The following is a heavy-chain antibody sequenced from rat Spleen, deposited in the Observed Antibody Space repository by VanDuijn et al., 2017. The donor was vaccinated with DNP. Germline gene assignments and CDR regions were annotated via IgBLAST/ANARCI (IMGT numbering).Heavy chain of an antibody. J-gene: IGHJ4*01. CDR3: TKDLQWYAMDA. D-gene: IGHD1-1*01. Sequence: EVQLVETGGGLVQPGRSLKLSCVASGFTLSNYWMFWIRQAPGKGLEWVAAISADGSSTSYTDSVKGRFTISRDNAENTVYLQMNSLRSEDTATYDCTKDLQWYAMDAWGQGTSVTVSS. V-gene: IGHV5-58*01. CDR2: ISADGSST. CDR1: GFTLSNYW.